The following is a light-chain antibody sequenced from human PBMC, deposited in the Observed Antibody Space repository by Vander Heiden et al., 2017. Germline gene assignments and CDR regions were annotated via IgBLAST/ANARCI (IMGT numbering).Light chain of an antibody. CDR1: QSLLHSNGYNY. CDR2: MGS. J-gene: IGKJ4*01. Sequence: VMTQSPLSLPVIPGEPASISCRSSQSLLHSNGYNYLDWYLQKPGQSPQLLIYMGSNRASGVPDRFSGSGSGTDFTLKISRVEAEDVGVYYCMQTLETPRTFGGGTKVEIK. V-gene: IGKV2-28*01. CDR3: MQTLETPRT.